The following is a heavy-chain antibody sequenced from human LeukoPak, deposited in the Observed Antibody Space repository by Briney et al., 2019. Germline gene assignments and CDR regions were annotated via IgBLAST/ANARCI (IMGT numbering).Heavy chain of an antibody. CDR3: TREPDVWGTWYFDL. CDR1: GFTLSKHD. Sequence: PGGSLRLSRAASGFTLSKHDVHWVRQVPGKGLEWISAINVAGDTYYSDSVKGRFTVSRDNARNSVHLQMTSLRAGDTAVYHCTREPDVWGTWYFDLWGRGTQVTVSS. CDR2: INVAGDT. D-gene: IGHD1-7*01. V-gene: IGHV3-13*01. J-gene: IGHJ2*01.